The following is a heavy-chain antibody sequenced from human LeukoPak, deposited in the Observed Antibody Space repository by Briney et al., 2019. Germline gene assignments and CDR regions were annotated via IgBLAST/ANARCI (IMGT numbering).Heavy chain of an antibody. Sequence: GGSLRLSCAASGFTFISYWMHWVRQAPGKGLVWVSRINSDGSSTNYADSVKGRFTISRDNAKNTLYLQMNSLRAEDTAVYYCARESGSGSQIDYWGQGTLVTVSS. D-gene: IGHD3-10*01. J-gene: IGHJ4*02. CDR2: INSDGSST. CDR1: GFTFISYW. CDR3: ARESGSGSQIDY. V-gene: IGHV3-74*01.